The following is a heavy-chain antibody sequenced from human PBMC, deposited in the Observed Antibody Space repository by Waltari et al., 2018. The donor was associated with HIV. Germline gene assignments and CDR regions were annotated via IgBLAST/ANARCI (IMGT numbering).Heavy chain of an antibody. Sequence: QVQLVQSGAEVKKPGASVKVSCKASGYTFTGYYMHWVRQAPGQGLEWMRWKNPNRGGTNYAQKFQGRVTMTRDTSSSTAYMELSRLRSDDTGVYYCARFAEYGQQVDPNGFDPWGQGTLVTVSS. CDR2: KNPNRGGT. D-gene: IGHD1-1*01. CDR3: ARFAEYGQQVDPNGFDP. J-gene: IGHJ5*02. CDR1: GYTFTGYY. V-gene: IGHV1-2*02.